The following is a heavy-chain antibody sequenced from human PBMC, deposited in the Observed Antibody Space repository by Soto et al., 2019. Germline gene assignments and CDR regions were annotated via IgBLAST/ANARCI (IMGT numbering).Heavy chain of an antibody. J-gene: IGHJ6*02. CDR1: GFTFSSYG. CDR3: TRGYCSSYSCYGAAMDV. V-gene: IGHV3-33*01. CDR2: IWYDGSND. Sequence: QVQLVESGGGVVQPGRSLRLSCAASGFTFSSYGMHWVRQAPGKGLEWVAVIWYDGSNDDYVDFVKGRFTISRDNSNNMLYLEMNRLRAEDTAIYYCTRGYCSSYSCYGAAMDVWGQGTTITVAS. D-gene: IGHD2-2*01.